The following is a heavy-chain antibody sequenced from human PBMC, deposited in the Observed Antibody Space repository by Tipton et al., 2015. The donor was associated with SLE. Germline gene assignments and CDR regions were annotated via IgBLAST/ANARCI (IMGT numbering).Heavy chain of an antibody. Sequence: TLSLTCTVSGGSISSGGYYWSWIRQHPGKGLEWIGYIYYSGSTYYNPSLKSRVTLSVDTSKNQFSLKLSSVTAADTAVNYCASLIAAAGPLYFDYWGQGTLVTVSS. CDR3: ASLIAAAGPLYFDY. D-gene: IGHD6-13*01. J-gene: IGHJ4*02. CDR1: GGSISSGGYY. CDR2: IYYSGST. V-gene: IGHV4-31*03.